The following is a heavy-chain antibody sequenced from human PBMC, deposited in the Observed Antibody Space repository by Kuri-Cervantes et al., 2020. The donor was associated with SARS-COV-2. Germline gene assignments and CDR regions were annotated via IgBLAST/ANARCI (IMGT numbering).Heavy chain of an antibody. CDR2: ISYDGSNK. CDR1: GFTFSSYA. Sequence: GESLKISCAASGFTFSSYAMSWVRQAPGKGLEWVAVISYDGSNKYYADSVKGRFTISRDNSKNTLYLQMNSLRAEDTAVYYCARGWGLIYFDYWGQGTLVTVSS. CDR3: ARGWGLIYFDY. J-gene: IGHJ4*02. D-gene: IGHD7-27*01. V-gene: IGHV3-30-3*01.